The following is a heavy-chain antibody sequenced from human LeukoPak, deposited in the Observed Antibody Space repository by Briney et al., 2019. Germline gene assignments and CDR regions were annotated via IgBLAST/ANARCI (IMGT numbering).Heavy chain of an antibody. CDR2: ISSSSSYI. Sequence: GGSLRLSCAASGFTFSSYSMNWVRQAPGKGLEWVSSISSSSSYIYYADSVKGRFTISRDNAKNTLYLQMNSLRAEDTAVYYCASYSAAGNLPDYWGQGTLVTVSS. CDR1: GFTFSSYS. J-gene: IGHJ4*02. CDR3: ASYSAAGNLPDY. D-gene: IGHD6-13*01. V-gene: IGHV3-21*01.